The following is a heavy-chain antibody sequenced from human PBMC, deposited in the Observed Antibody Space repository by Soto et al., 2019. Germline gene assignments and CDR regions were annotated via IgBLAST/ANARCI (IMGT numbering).Heavy chain of an antibody. V-gene: IGHV3-30-3*01. J-gene: IGHJ4*02. CDR2: ISYDGSNK. CDR1: GFTFSSYA. D-gene: IGHD3-16*02. CDR3: ARAPMITFGGVIGNFDS. Sequence: QVQLVESGGGVVQPGRSLRLSCAASGFTFSSYAMHWVRQAPGKGLEWVAVISYDGSNKYYADSVKGRFTISRDNSKNTLYLQMNSLRAEDTAVYYCARAPMITFGGVIGNFDSWGQGTLVTVSS.